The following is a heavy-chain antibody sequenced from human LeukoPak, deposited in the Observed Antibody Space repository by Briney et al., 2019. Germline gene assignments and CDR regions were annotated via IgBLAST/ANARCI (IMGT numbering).Heavy chain of an antibody. V-gene: IGHV3-7*03. Sequence: PGGSLRLSCVASGFTFSTYWMSWVRQAPGKGLEWVANINQTGTEKYYVDSVRGRFTISRDNAKNSLYLQMNSLRAEDTALYYCARAHSAGYYYYYMDVWGKGTTVTVSS. D-gene: IGHD2-15*01. CDR3: ARAHSAGYYYYYMDV. CDR2: INQTGTEK. J-gene: IGHJ6*03. CDR1: GFTFSTYW.